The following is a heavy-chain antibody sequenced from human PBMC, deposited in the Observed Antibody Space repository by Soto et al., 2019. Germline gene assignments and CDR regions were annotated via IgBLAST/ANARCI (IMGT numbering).Heavy chain of an antibody. CDR1: GGNFNTYP. D-gene: IGHD3-16*01. J-gene: IGHJ3*02. V-gene: IGHV1-69*18. CDR3: ARDSRLWGSTGWKRENLFDI. CDR2: SIPIFGTP. Sequence: QVQLEQSGAEVKRPGSSVKVSCKTSGGNFNTYPISWVRQAPGHRLEWMGKSIPIFGTPDYAQKLQGRVTINADEATTTVYMELRSRKSDDSAVYYCARDSRLWGSTGWKRENLFDIWGQGTMVTVSS.